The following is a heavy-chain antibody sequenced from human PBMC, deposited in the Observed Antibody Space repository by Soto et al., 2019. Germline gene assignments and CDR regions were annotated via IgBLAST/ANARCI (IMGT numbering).Heavy chain of an antibody. V-gene: IGHV1-2*04. J-gene: IGHJ3*02. D-gene: IGHD1-26*01. CDR1: GYTFTGYY. Sequence: QVQLVQSGAEVKKPGASVKVSCQASGYTFTGYYMHWVRQAPGQGLEWMGWINPNSGGTTYAQKFQGWGTRTRETSSSTGYLELSRLRSADTAVYYCAGEGVGAAGAFDIWGQGTMVTVSS. CDR2: INPNSGGT. CDR3: AGEGVGAAGAFDI.